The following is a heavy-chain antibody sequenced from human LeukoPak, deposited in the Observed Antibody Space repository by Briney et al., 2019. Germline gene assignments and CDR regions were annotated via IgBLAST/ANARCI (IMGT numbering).Heavy chain of an antibody. CDR3: ARRPDFQLSYYYYGMDV. V-gene: IGHV1-18*01. D-gene: IGHD5-24*01. J-gene: IGHJ6*02. CDR2: ISAYNGNT. Sequence: ASVKVSCKASGYTFTSYGISWVRQAPGQELEWMGWISAYNGNTDYAQKLQGRVTMTTDTSTSTAYMELRSLRSDDTAVYYCARRPDFQLSYYYYGMDVWGQGTTVTVSS. CDR1: GYTFTSYG.